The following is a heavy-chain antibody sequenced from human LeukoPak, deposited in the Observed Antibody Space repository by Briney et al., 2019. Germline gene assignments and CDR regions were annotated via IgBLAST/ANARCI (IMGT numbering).Heavy chain of an antibody. V-gene: IGHV4-34*01. D-gene: IGHD2-2*01. J-gene: IGHJ4*02. CDR1: GGSFSGYY. CDR2: INHSGST. Sequence: SETLSLTCAVYGGSFSGYYWSWIRQPPGKGLEWIGEINHSGSTNYNPSLKSRVTISVDTSKNQFSLKLSSVTAADTAVHYCARGAPPDIVVVPAAINNYFDYWGQGTLVTVSS. CDR3: ARGAPPDIVVVPAAINNYFDY.